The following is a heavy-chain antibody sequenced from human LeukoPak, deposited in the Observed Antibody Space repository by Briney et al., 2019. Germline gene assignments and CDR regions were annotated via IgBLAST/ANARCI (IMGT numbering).Heavy chain of an antibody. J-gene: IGHJ4*02. D-gene: IGHD3/OR15-3a*01. Sequence: GGSLRLSCAASGFTFTRYGMSWVRQAPGKGLEWVSSISGSGDSTYYADSVKGRFTISRDNSKNTLYLQTNSLRVEDTAVYYCATWAHSDYWIATFDYWGQGTLVTVSS. V-gene: IGHV3-23*01. CDR1: GFTFTRYG. CDR3: ATWAHSDYWIATFDY. CDR2: ISGSGDST.